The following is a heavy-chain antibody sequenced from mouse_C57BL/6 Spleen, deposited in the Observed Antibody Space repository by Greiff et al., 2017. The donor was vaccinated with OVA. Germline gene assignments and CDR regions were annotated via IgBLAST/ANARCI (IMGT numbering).Heavy chain of an antibody. J-gene: IGHJ4*01. CDR3: AIDVTVVADYYAMDY. D-gene: IGHD1-1*01. CDR2: IHPSDSDT. Sequence: VKLQQPGAELVKPGASVKVSCKASGYTFTSYWMHWVKQRPGQGLEWIGRIHPSDSDTNYNQKFKGKATLTVDKSSSTAYMQLSSLTSEDSAVYYCAIDVTVVADYYAMDYWGQGTSVTVSS. V-gene: IGHV1-74*01. CDR1: GYTFTSYW.